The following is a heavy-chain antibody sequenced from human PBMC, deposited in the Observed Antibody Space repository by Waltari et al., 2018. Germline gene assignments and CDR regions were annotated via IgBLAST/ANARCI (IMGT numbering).Heavy chain of an antibody. J-gene: IGHJ3*02. V-gene: IGHV3-9*01. CDR1: GFTFDDYA. Sequence: EVQLVESGGGLVQPGRSLRLSCAASGFTFDDYAMHWVRQAPGKGLEWFSGISWNICSIGSADSVNGRFTISRDNAKNSLYLQMNSLRAEDTALYYCAKDIHTYSYGHDAFDIWGQGTMVTVSS. CDR3: AKDIHTYSYGHDAFDI. D-gene: IGHD5-18*01. CDR2: ISWNICSI.